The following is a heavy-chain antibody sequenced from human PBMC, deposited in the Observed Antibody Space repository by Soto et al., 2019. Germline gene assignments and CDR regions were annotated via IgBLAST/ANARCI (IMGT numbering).Heavy chain of an antibody. J-gene: IGHJ3*02. CDR2: ISAYNGNT. CDR1: GYTFTSYG. D-gene: IGHD3-10*01. Sequence: QVQLVQSGAEVKKPGASVKVSCKASGYTFTSYGISWVRQAPGQGLEWMGWISAYNGNTNYAQKLQGRVTMTTDTHTSTDYMELRSLRSDDTAVYNCASDHGGNAFDIWGQGTIVTGS. V-gene: IGHV1-18*01. CDR3: ASDHGGNAFDI.